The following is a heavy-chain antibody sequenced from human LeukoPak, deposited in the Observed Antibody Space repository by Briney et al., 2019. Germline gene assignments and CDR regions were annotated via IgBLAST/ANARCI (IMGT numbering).Heavy chain of an antibody. Sequence: PGGSLRLSCGASGFTVSINYKSWVRQARGEGVEWVLVIYSGGSTYYADSVKGRFTISRDNSKNTLYLQMNSLRAEDTAVYYCARLVFGGVFDAFDIWGQGTMVTVSS. CDR2: IYSGGST. CDR3: ARLVFGGVFDAFDI. J-gene: IGHJ3*02. CDR1: GFTVSINY. V-gene: IGHV3-53*01. D-gene: IGHD3-10*01.